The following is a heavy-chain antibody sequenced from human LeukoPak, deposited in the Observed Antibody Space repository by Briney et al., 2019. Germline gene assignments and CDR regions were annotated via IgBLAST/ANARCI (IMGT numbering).Heavy chain of an antibody. D-gene: IGHD2/OR15-2a*01. CDR2: IYYSGST. CDR1: GGSVRSDSFY. V-gene: IGHV4-39*01. CDR3: ARQRLDLWDPEFAP. J-gene: IGHJ5*02. Sequence: SETLSLTCTVSGGSVRSDSFYWGWFRKPQGKGLGWIGSIYYSGSTYYNPSLKSRVTISVDTSKNQFSLKLSSVTAADTAVYYCARQRLDLWDPEFAPWGQGTLVTVSS.